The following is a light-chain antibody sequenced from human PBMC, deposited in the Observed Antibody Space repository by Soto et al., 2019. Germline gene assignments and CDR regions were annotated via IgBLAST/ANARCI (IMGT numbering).Light chain of an antibody. Sequence: EIVLTQSPGTLSLSPGERATLSCRASQSVSSSYLAWYQQKPGQAPRLLIYGASSRATGIPNRFSGSGSGTVFTLSISGLQTDDFAVYYGQLYRSSHTFWGTTKVEIK. V-gene: IGKV3-20*01. CDR1: QSVSSSY. CDR2: GAS. J-gene: IGKJ4*01. CDR3: QLYRSSHT.